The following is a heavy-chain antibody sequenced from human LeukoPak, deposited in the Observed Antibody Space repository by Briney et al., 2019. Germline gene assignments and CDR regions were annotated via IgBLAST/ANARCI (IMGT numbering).Heavy chain of an antibody. CDR3: ARSYYYYYMDV. CDR1: GVSISSHY. Sequence: KPSETLSLTCTVSGVSISSHYWSWIRQPPGKGLEWIGYIYYSGSTNYNPSLKSRVTISVDTSKNQFSLKLSSVTAADTAVYYCARSYYYYYMDVWGKGTTVTVSS. CDR2: IYYSGST. V-gene: IGHV4-59*11. J-gene: IGHJ6*03.